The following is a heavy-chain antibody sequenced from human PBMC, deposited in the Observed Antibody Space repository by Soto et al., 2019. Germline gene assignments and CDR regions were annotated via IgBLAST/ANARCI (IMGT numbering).Heavy chain of an antibody. D-gene: IGHD6-13*01. V-gene: IGHV3-30*03. J-gene: IGHJ6*02. CDR2: ISYDGSNK. Sequence: QVQLVESGGGVVQPGRSLRLSCAASGFTFSSYGMHWVRQAPGKGLEWVAVISYDGSNKYYADSVKGRFTISRDNSKNPLYLQMNSLRAEDTAVYYCARESGIAAAVYYYYYGMDVWGQGTTVTVSS. CDR1: GFTFSSYG. CDR3: ARESGIAAAVYYYYYGMDV.